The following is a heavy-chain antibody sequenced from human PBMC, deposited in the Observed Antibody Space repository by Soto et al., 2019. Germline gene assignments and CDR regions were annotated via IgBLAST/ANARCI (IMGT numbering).Heavy chain of an antibody. CDR2: ISSSSSYI. V-gene: IGHV3-21*04. CDR3: ARRSSGWYFDY. CDR1: GFTFSSYS. Sequence: GGSLRLSCAASGFTFSSYSMNWVRQAPGKGLEWVSSISSSSSYIYYADSVKGRFTISRDNSKNTLYLQMNSLRAEDTAVYYCARRSSGWYFDYWGQGTLVTVSS. J-gene: IGHJ4*02. D-gene: IGHD6-19*01.